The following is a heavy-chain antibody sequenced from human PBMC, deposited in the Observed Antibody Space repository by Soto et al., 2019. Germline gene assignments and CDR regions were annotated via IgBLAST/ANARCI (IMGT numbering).Heavy chain of an antibody. CDR3: AADVGGYIYGLARH. J-gene: IGHJ4*02. CDR2: IRQDGSEI. D-gene: IGHD4-17*01. CDR1: GFTFSSYG. V-gene: IGHV3-7*03. Sequence: GGSLRLSCAASGFTFSSYGMSWVRQAPGKGLEWVANIRQDGSEIYYVDSVKGRFTISRDNAKNSVSLQMNSLRAEDTAVYYCAADVGGYIYGLARHWGPGTLVTVSS.